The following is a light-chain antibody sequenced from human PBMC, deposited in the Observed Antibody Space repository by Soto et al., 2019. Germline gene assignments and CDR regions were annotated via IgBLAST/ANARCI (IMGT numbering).Light chain of an antibody. V-gene: IGLV2-14*01. CDR2: EVS. CDR1: SSDVGAHNF. CDR3: NSYTSSNTYV. Sequence: QSALTQPASVSGSPGQAITISCSGSSSDVGAHNFVSWYQHHPGKAPKLMIYEVSNRPSGVSNRFSGSKSGNTASLTISGLQAEDEADYYCNSYTSSNTYVFGSGTKV. J-gene: IGLJ1*01.